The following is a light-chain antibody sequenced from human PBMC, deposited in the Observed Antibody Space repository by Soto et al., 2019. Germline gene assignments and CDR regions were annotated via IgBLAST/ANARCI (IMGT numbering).Light chain of an antibody. J-gene: IGKJ3*01. CDR1: QSINSSY. CDR3: QQYGRSPCT. Sequence: EIVLTQSPGTLSLSPGERATLSCRASQSINSSYLAWYQQKPGQAPRLLIHGASNRATGIPDRFSGSGSGTEFTLTISRLEPEDFAVFYCQQYGRSPCTFGPGTKVDLK. CDR2: GAS. V-gene: IGKV3-20*01.